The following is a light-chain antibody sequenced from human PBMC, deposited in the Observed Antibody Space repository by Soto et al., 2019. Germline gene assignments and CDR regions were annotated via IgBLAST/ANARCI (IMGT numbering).Light chain of an antibody. CDR1: QSVSSN. V-gene: IGKV3-15*01. J-gene: IGKJ1*01. CDR3: QQYNNWPRT. Sequence: EIVMTQSPATLSVSPGERYTLSCRASQSVSSNLAWYQQKPGQSPRLLIYGAYTRATGITARFSGSGSGTEFTLTISSLQSEDFAVYYCQQYNNWPRTVGPGTKVDIK. CDR2: GAY.